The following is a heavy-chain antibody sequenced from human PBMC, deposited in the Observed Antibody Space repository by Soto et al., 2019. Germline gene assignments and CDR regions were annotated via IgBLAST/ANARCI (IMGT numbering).Heavy chain of an antibody. D-gene: IGHD2-2*01. V-gene: IGHV4-31*03. CDR2: IYYSGST. Sequence: QVQLQESGPGLVKPSQTLSLTCTVSGGSISSGGYYWSWIRQHPGKGLEWIGYIYYSGSTYYNPSRRSRVTISVDTSKNQFSLKLSSVTAADTAVYYCARGYCSSTSCYGIHYYYYYGMDVWGQGTTVTVSS. CDR1: GGSISSGGYY. J-gene: IGHJ6*02. CDR3: ARGYCSSTSCYGIHYYYYYGMDV.